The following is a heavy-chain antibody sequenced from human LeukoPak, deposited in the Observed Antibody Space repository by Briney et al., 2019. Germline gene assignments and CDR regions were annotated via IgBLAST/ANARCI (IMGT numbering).Heavy chain of an antibody. CDR2: IYYSGTT. D-gene: IGHD1-26*01. J-gene: IGHJ4*02. CDR1: GASISNYY. CDR3: ARSGSYGGHFDN. V-gene: IGHV4-59*08. Sequence: PSETLSLTCTVSGASISNYYCSWIRQSPGKGLEWIGYIYYSGTTNYNPSLKSRVTISVDTSKNQFSLKLTSVTAADTAVYYCARSGSYGGHFDNWGQGTPVTVSS.